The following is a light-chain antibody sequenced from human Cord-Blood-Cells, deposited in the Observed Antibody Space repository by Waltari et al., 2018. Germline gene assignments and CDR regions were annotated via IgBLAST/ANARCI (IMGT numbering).Light chain of an antibody. CDR3: QQYNNWPPRT. J-gene: IGKJ1*01. CDR1: QSVSSN. Sequence: DIVMMQSPATLSVSPGDRATLSCRASQSVSSNLAWYQQKPGQAPRLLIYGASTRATGIPARFSCSGSGTEFTRTISSLQSEDFAVYYCQQYNNWPPRTFGQGTKVEIK. CDR2: GAS. V-gene: IGKV3-15*01.